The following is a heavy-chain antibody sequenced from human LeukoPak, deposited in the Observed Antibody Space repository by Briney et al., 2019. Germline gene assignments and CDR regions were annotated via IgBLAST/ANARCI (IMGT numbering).Heavy chain of an antibody. V-gene: IGHV3-23*01. CDR2: ISGSGGST. D-gene: IGHD3-22*01. Sequence: GGSLRLSCAASGFTFSGYAMSWVRQAPGKGLEWVSAISGSGGSTYYADSVKGRFTISRDNSKNTLYLQLNSLRAEDTAVFCCAKVSAPQDSSGQNWFDPWGQGTLVTVSS. J-gene: IGHJ5*02. CDR1: GFTFSGYA. CDR3: AKVSAPQDSSGQNWFDP.